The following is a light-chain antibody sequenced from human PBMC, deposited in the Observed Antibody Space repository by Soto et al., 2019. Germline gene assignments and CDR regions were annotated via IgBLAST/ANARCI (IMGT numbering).Light chain of an antibody. Sequence: QSVLAQPASVSGSPGRSITISCTGSFSDIAVFNYVSWYQQYPGRAPKLLIYQVTSRASGVSHRFSGSKSGNTASLTISGLQPEDEAEYYCNSYSSTNFYVFGTGTKVTVL. V-gene: IGLV2-14*01. J-gene: IGLJ1*01. CDR1: FSDIAVFNY. CDR3: NSYSSTNFYV. CDR2: QVT.